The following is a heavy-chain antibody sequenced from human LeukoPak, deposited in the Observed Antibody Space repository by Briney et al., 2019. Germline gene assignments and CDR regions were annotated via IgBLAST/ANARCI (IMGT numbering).Heavy chain of an antibody. Sequence: SQTLSLTCAISGDSFCSNTAAWYWIRQSPSRGLEWLGRTYYRTKWYYEYAVSVRSRITINSDTSKNQFTLQLNAVTPDETAWNYCTRDPSDDQGLDYRGQGTLFTVSS. CDR2: TYYRTKWYY. V-gene: IGHV6-1*01. CDR1: GDSFCSNTAA. D-gene: IGHD3-16*01. J-gene: IGHJ4*02. CDR3: TRDPSDDQGLDY.